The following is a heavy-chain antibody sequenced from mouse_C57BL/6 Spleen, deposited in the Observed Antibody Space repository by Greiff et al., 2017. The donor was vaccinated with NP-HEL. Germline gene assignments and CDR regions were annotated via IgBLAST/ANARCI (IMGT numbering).Heavy chain of an antibody. CDR2: INPNNGGT. CDR1: GYTFTDYN. J-gene: IGHJ2*01. V-gene: IGHV1-22*01. D-gene: IGHD2-3*01. Sequence: VQLQQSGPELVKPGASVKMSCKASGYTFTDYNMHWVKQSHGKSLEWIGYINPNNGGTSYNQKFKGKATLTVNKSSSTAYMGLRSLTSEDSAVYYCARKFDGYYVYFDYWGQGTTLTVSS. CDR3: ARKFDGYYVYFDY.